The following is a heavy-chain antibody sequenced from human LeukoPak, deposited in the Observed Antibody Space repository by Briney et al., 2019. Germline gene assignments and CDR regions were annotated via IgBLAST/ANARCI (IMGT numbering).Heavy chain of an antibody. J-gene: IGHJ4*02. Sequence: GGSLRLSCAASGFTFSDYYMSWIRQAPGKGLEWVSYISSSSSYTNYADSVKGRFTISRDNAKTSLYLQMNSLRAEDTAVYYCARVFGLWFGELPLDYWGQGTLVTVSS. CDR3: ARVFGLWFGELPLDY. D-gene: IGHD3-10*01. CDR2: ISSSSSYT. CDR1: GFTFSDYY. V-gene: IGHV3-11*05.